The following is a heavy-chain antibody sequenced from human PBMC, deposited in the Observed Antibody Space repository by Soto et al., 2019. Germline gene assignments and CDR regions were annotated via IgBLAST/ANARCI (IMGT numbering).Heavy chain of an antibody. CDR3: VSDPPSSAVGPTGLFDS. V-gene: IGHV3-33*01. J-gene: IGHJ4*02. D-gene: IGHD1-26*01. CDR1: GFIFTNHG. CDR2: VWSDGSRE. Sequence: QVHLVESGGGVVQPGRSLRLSCAASGFIFTNHGMHWIRQAPGKGLEWVAVVWSDGSRENYGDSMKGRFTISRDNSKNSAYLQISRLRDDDTATYYCVSDPPSSAVGPTGLFDSWGQGTLVIVSS.